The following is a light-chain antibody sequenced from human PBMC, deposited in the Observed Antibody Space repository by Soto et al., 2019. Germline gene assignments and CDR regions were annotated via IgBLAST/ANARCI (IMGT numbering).Light chain of an antibody. Sequence: DIQMTQSPSTLSASVGDRVTITCRASQSISSWLDWYQQKPGKAPKFLIYDASSWESGGPSRFSGSGSGTEFTLTISSLQPDDVAAYYCQQYNSYSLTFGQGTKVEIK. J-gene: IGKJ1*01. CDR3: QQYNSYSLT. V-gene: IGKV1-5*01. CDR2: DAS. CDR1: QSISSW.